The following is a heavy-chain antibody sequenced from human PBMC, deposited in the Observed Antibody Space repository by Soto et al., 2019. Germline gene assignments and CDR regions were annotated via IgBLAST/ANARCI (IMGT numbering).Heavy chain of an antibody. CDR2: ISGSGGST. CDR1: GFTFSSYA. Sequence: GGSLRLSCAASGFTFSSYAMSWVRQAPGKGLEWVSAISGSGGSTYYADSVKGRFTISRDNSKNTLYLQMNSLRVEDTAVYYCAKGPENSGRYPLTYYFFDHWGPGTLVTVSS. V-gene: IGHV3-23*01. J-gene: IGHJ4*02. CDR3: AKGPENSGRYPLTYYFFDH. D-gene: IGHD1-26*01.